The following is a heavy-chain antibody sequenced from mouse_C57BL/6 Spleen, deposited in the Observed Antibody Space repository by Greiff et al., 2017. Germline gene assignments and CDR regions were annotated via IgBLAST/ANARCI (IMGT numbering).Heavy chain of an antibody. D-gene: IGHD1-1*01. V-gene: IGHV5-4*01. Sequence: EVQLVESGGGLVKPGGSLKLSCAASGFTFSSYAMSWVRQTPEKRLEWVATISDGGSYTYYPDNVKGRFTISRDNAKNNLYLLMSHLKSEDTAMYYCAKELLLRSCYYAMDYWGQGTSVTVSS. J-gene: IGHJ4*01. CDR1: GFTFSSYA. CDR2: ISDGGSYT. CDR3: AKELLLRSCYYAMDY.